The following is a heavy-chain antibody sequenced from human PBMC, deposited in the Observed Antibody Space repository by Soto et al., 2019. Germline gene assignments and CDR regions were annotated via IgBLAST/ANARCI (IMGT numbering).Heavy chain of an antibody. D-gene: IGHD3-3*01. CDR1: GFTFSSYS. CDR2: LSSSSSYI. J-gene: IGHJ5*02. CDR3: ARTYYDFWSGLAPDWFDP. V-gene: IGHV3-21*01. Sequence: EVQLVESGGGLVKPGGSLRLSCAASGFTFSSYSMNWVRQAPGKGLEWVSSLSSSSSYIYYADSVKGRFTISRDNAKNSLYLQMNSLRAEDTAVYYCARTYYDFWSGLAPDWFDPWGQGTLVTVSS.